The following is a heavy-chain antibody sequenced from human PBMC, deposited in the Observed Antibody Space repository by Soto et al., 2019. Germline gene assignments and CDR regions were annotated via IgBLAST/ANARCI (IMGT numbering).Heavy chain of an antibody. CDR2: SYYRGST. Sequence: QLQLQESGPGLVKPSETLSLTCTVSGGSISSRSHYWGWIRQSPGKHLEWIGSSYYRGSTHYNRSLKTRFTIAVDTSKNQVSLKVYSVTAADPAVYSSATADGFGVVTPFFKYWGQGILVTVSS. CDR1: GGSISSRSHY. D-gene: IGHD3-3*01. V-gene: IGHV4-39*01. CDR3: ATADGFGVVTPFFKY. J-gene: IGHJ4*02.